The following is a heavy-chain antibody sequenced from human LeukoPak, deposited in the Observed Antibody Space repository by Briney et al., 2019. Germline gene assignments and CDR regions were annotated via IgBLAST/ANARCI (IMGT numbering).Heavy chain of an antibody. D-gene: IGHD4-17*01. CDR3: ATVDYGDYAVDY. Sequence: ASVKVSCKASGYTFTSYDINWVRQATGQGLEWMGWMNPNSGNTGYAQKFQGRVTMTRNTSISTAYMELSSLRSEDTAVYYCATVDYGDYAVDYWGQGTLVTVSS. J-gene: IGHJ4*02. CDR2: MNPNSGNT. V-gene: IGHV1-8*01. CDR1: GYTFTSYD.